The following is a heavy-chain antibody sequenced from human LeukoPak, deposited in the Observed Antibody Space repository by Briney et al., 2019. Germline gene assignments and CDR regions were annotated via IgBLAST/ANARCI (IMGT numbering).Heavy chain of an antibody. Sequence: ASVKVSCKASGYTFTSYDIHWVRQATGQGLEWMGWMNPNSGNTGYAQKFQGRVTMTRNTSISTAYMELSSLRSEDTAVYYCARMAETYYDVWSGYYTPEYFQHWGQGTLVTVSS. V-gene: IGHV1-8*01. D-gene: IGHD3-3*01. J-gene: IGHJ1*01. CDR3: ARMAETYYDVWSGYYTPEYFQH. CDR2: MNPNSGNT. CDR1: GYTFTSYD.